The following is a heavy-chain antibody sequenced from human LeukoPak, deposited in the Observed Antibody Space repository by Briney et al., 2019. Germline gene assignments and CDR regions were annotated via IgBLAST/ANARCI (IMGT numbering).Heavy chain of an antibody. CDR2: IYTGETT. V-gene: IGHV3-66*01. D-gene: IGHD6-19*01. CDR3: AKVGAVAAVEN. CDR1: GFTVSSKY. Sequence: GGSLGLSCAASGFTVSSKYMSWVRQAPGKGLEWVSVIYTGETTYYADSVKGRFTISRDNSKNTLYLQMDGLRVEDTAVYYCAKVGAVAAVENWGQGTLVTVSP. J-gene: IGHJ4*02.